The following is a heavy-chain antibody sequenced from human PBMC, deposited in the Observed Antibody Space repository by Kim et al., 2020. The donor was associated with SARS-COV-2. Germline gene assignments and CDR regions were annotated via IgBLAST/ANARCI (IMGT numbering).Heavy chain of an antibody. CDR1: GFTFGDYG. Sequence: GGSLRLSCAASGFTFGDYGMSWVRQAPGKGLEWVSGINWSGGSTGYADSVKGRFTISRDNAKNSLYLQMNSLRAEDTALYYCARGRKQWLTYYYYGMDVWGQGTTVTVSS. CDR3: ARGRKQWLTYYYYGMDV. CDR2: INWSGGST. J-gene: IGHJ6*02. D-gene: IGHD6-19*01. V-gene: IGHV3-20*04.